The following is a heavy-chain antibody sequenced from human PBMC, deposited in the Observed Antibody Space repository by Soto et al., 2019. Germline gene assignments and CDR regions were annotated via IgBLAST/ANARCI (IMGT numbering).Heavy chain of an antibody. D-gene: IGHD1-26*01. V-gene: IGHV3-72*01. J-gene: IGHJ4*02. CDR1: GFTFSDHY. Sequence: LRLSFAASGFTFSDHYMEWVRQAPGKGLEWVGRTRNKVDSYTTEYAASVRGRFTISRDDSKTSLYLQMNSLKTEDTALYYCATGTVGAMDYWGQGTLVTVS. CDR3: ATGTVGAMDY. CDR2: TRNKVDSYTT.